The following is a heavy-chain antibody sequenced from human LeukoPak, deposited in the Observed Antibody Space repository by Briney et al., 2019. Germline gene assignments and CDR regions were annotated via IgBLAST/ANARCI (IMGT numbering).Heavy chain of an antibody. D-gene: IGHD4-11*01. CDR2: ISYDGSNK. CDR1: GFTFSSYA. Sequence: PGGSLRLSCAASGFTFSSYAMSWVRQAPGKGLEWVAVISYDGSNKYYADSVKGRFTISRDNSKNTLYLQMNSLRAEDTAVYYCARAFGYSMSLDYWGQGTLVTVSS. V-gene: IGHV3-30-3*01. CDR3: ARAFGYSMSLDY. J-gene: IGHJ4*02.